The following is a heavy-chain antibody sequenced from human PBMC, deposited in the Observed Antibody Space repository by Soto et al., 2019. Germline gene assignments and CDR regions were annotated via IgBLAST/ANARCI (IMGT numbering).Heavy chain of an antibody. V-gene: IGHV1-3*01. J-gene: IGHJ4*02. Sequence: ASVKVSCKASGYTFTSYAMHWVRQAPGQRLEWMGWINAGNGNTKYSQKFQGRVTITRDTSASTAYMELSSLRSEDTAVYYCARVYDYYDSSGYYSPGDYWGQGTLVTSPQ. CDR2: INAGNGNT. CDR3: ARVYDYYDSSGYYSPGDY. D-gene: IGHD3-22*01. CDR1: GYTFTSYA.